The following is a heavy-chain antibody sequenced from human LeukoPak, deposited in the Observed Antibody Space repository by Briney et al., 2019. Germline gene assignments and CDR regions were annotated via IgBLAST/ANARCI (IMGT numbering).Heavy chain of an antibody. CDR1: GGSISSSSYY. Sequence: SETLTLTCTVSGGSISSSSYYWGWIRQPPGKGTEWIGSIYYSGSTYYNPSLKSRVTISVDTSKNQFSLKLSSVTAADTAVYYCAREEGGVGYCSSTSCYTKGNWFDPWGQGTLVTVSS. CDR3: AREEGGVGYCSSTSCYTKGNWFDP. D-gene: IGHD2-2*01. V-gene: IGHV4-39*07. J-gene: IGHJ5*02. CDR2: IYYSGST.